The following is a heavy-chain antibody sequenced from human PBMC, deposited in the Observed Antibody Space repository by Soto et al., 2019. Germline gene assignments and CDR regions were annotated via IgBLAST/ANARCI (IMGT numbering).Heavy chain of an antibody. CDR3: ARVSANYYGSGNFDY. D-gene: IGHD3-10*01. Sequence: SETLSLTCTVSGGSISSYYWSWIRQPPGKGLEWIGYIYYSGSTNYNPSLKSRVTISVDTSKNQFSLKLSSVTAADTAVYYCARVSANYYGSGNFDYWGQGTLVTVSS. CDR2: IYYSGST. CDR1: GGSISSYY. V-gene: IGHV4-59*01. J-gene: IGHJ4*02.